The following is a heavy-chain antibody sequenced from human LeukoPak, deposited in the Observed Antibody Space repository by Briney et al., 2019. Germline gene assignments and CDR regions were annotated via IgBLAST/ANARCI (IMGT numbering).Heavy chain of an antibody. J-gene: IGHJ4*02. CDR3: AKDRSIGTYYTIDH. CDR1: GFTFNNYA. Sequence: GGSLRLSCAASGFTFNNYAMTWVRQAPGKGLEWVSSISASGVMTYYADSVKGRFTVSRDNSKNSLYLQMSSLTAADTAVYYCAKDRSIGTYYTIDHWGQGTLVTVSS. CDR2: ISASGVMT. V-gene: IGHV3-23*01. D-gene: IGHD1-26*01.